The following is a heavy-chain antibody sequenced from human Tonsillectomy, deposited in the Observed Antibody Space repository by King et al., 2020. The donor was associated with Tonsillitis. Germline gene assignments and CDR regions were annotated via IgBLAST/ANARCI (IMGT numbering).Heavy chain of an antibody. CDR3: ARGYSSTWVFDY. D-gene: IGHD6-13*01. V-gene: IGHV4-39*01. J-gene: IGHJ4*02. Sequence: VQLQESGPGLVKPSETLSLTCTVSGGSISSSSYYWGWIRQPPGKGLEWIGSIYYSGSTYYNPSLKSRVTISIHTSKNQFSLKLSSVTAADTAVYYCARGYSSTWVFDYWGQGTLVTVSS. CDR1: GGSISSSSYY. CDR2: IYYSGST.